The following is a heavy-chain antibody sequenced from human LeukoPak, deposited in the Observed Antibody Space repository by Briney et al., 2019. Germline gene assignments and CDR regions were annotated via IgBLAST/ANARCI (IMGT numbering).Heavy chain of an antibody. CDR3: ARVQADYGQYYFLFNY. D-gene: IGHD2/OR15-2a*01. V-gene: IGHV1-18*01. CDR1: GYTFINYG. Sequence: ASVKVSCKASGYTFINYGISWVRQAPGQGLEWMGWISSYNGNTKYAQKFQGRVTMTTDTSTSTAYMELRSLTSDDTAVYYCARVQADYGQYYFLFNYWGQGTLVTVSS. J-gene: IGHJ4*02. CDR2: ISSYNGNT.